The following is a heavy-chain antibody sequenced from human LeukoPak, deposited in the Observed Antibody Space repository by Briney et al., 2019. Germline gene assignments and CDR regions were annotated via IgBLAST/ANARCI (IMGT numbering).Heavy chain of an antibody. CDR2: IGTAGDT. CDR3: ARGLVGALDY. J-gene: IGHJ4*02. CDR1: GFTFSSYD. V-gene: IGHV3-13*01. Sequence: GGSLRLSCAASGFTFSSYDMHWVRPATGKGLAWVSAIGTAGDTYYPGSVKGRFTISRENAKNSLYLQMNSLRAGDTAVYYCARGLVGALDYWGQGTLVTVSS. D-gene: IGHD1-26*01.